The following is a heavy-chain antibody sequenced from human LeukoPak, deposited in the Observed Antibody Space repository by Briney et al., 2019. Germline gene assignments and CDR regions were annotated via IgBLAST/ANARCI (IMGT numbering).Heavy chain of an antibody. CDR2: IYHSGST. V-gene: IGHV4-30-2*01. D-gene: IGHD3-3*01. CDR3: ARDYDSVGMDV. J-gene: IGHJ6*02. CDR1: GGSISSGGYS. Sequence: SQTLSLTCAVSGGSISSGGYSWSWIRQPPGKGLEWIGYIYHSGSTYYNPSLKSRVTISVDRSKNQFSLKLSSVTAADTAVYYCARDYDSVGMDVWGQGTTVTVSS.